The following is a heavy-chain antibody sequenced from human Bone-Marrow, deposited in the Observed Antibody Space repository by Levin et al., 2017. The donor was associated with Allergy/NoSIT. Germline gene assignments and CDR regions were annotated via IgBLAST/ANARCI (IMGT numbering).Heavy chain of an antibody. D-gene: IGHD3-22*01. CDR3: ARGRPNEPSMAPGWLDY. V-gene: IGHV1-8*01. CDR2: MNPNSGNT. CDR1: GYTFTSYD. Sequence: GASVKVSCKASGYTFTSYDINWVRQATGQGLEWMGWMNPNSGNTGYAQKFQGRVTMTRNTSISTAYMELSSLRSEDTAVYYCARGRPNEPSMAPGWLDYWGQGTLVTVSS. J-gene: IGHJ4*02.